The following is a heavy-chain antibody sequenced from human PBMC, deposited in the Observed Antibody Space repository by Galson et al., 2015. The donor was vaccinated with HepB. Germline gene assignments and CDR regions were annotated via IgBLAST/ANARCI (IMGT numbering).Heavy chain of an antibody. CDR2: ISSSGSYI. J-gene: IGHJ4*02. D-gene: IGHD3-10*01. Sequence: SLRLSCAASGFNFSLYSMNWVRQAPGKGLEWVSSISSSGSYIYYGDSVKGRCTVSRDSAKPSVYLQMNSLRGDDTAVFYCARALPSGFRGGRVFDHGGQGTLVTVSS. V-gene: IGHV3-21*01. CDR3: ARALPSGFRGGRVFDH. CDR1: GFNFSLYS.